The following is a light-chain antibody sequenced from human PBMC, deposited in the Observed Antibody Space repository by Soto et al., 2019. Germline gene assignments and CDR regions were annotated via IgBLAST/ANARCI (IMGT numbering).Light chain of an antibody. CDR3: QQYNNWPPTT. CDR2: LAS. J-gene: IGKJ5*01. CDR1: QSIGRY. V-gene: IGKV3D-15*01. Sequence: EIVFTQSPATLSFSPGERATLSCRASQSIGRYLAWYQQKPGQAPRLLIYLASTRATGIPARFSGSGSGTEFTLTITSLQSEDFAVYYCQQYNNWPPTTFGQGTRLEIK.